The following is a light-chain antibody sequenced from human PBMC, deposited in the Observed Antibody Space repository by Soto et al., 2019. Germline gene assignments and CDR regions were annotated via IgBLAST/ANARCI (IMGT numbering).Light chain of an antibody. CDR2: DAS. Sequence: EIVLTQSPGTLSLSPGERGTFSCRASQSVSSSYLAWYQQKPGQAPRLLLYDASSRATGIPDRFSGSGSGTDFALTISRLEHEYLAGYYCQQSGSSPPKYTFGQGTKLEIK. CDR3: QQSGSSPPKYT. V-gene: IGKV3-20*01. CDR1: QSVSSSY. J-gene: IGKJ2*01.